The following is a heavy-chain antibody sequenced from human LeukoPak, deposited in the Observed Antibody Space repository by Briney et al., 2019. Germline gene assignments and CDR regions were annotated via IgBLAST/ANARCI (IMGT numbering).Heavy chain of an antibody. CDR1: GFTFRSHA. V-gene: IGHV3-23*01. Sequence: GGSLRLSCVGSGFTFRSHAMSWVRQAPEKGLEFVSGIYENGGTTYYADSVKGRFTISRDNSKNTLYLQMNYLRAEDTAVYYCAKDPTSVGGRHDWLLDSWGQGTLVTVSS. CDR2: IYENGGTT. J-gene: IGHJ5*02. D-gene: IGHD3-9*01. CDR3: AKDPTSVGGRHDWLLDS.